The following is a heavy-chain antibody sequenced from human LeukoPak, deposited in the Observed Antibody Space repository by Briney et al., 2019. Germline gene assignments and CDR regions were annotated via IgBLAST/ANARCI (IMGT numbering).Heavy chain of an antibody. CDR3: ARRTTVTTLSRYYYYGMDV. Sequence: GGSLRLSCAASGFTFDDYGMSWVRQAPGKGLEWVSGINWNGGSTGYADSVKGRFTISRDNAKHSVYLQMNSPRAEDTALYYCARRTTVTTLSRYYYYGMDVWGQGTTVTVSS. D-gene: IGHD4-17*01. CDR1: GFTFDDYG. CDR2: INWNGGST. V-gene: IGHV3-20*04. J-gene: IGHJ6*02.